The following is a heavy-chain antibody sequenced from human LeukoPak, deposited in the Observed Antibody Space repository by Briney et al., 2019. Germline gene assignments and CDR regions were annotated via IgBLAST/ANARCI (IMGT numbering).Heavy chain of an antibody. CDR1: GFTFSSYA. Sequence: GGSLRLSCAASGFTFSSYAMSWVRQAPGKGPEWVSAISGRGGSTYHADSVKGRFTISRDNSKNTLYLQMNSLRVEDTAVYYCAKGSSDWSGPTGVFDYWGQGTLVTVSS. CDR2: ISGRGGST. D-gene: IGHD6-19*01. J-gene: IGHJ4*02. CDR3: AKGSSDWSGPTGVFDY. V-gene: IGHV3-23*01.